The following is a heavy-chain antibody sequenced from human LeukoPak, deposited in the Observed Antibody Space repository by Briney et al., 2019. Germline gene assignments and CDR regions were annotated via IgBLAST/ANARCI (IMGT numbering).Heavy chain of an antibody. D-gene: IGHD4-17*01. Sequence: GGSLRLSCTASGFTFSNYAMMWLRQAPGKGPEFISVTRGSGGGAGYADSVRGRFTISRDNSKNSLYLQMNRLRAEDAAVYYCARDPNGDYVGAFDILGQGTMVTVSS. V-gene: IGHV3-23*01. J-gene: IGHJ3*02. CDR1: GFTFSNYA. CDR2: TRGSGGGA. CDR3: ARDPNGDYVGAFDI.